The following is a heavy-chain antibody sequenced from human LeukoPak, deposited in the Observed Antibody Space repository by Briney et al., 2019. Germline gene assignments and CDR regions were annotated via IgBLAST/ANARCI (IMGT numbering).Heavy chain of an antibody. CDR3: ARLGYYYDSSGYSDSWGDY. J-gene: IGHJ4*02. CDR2: IYPGDSDT. V-gene: IGHV5-51*01. Sequence: GESLKISCKGSGYSFTSYWIGWVRQMPGKGLEWMGIIYPGDSDTRYSPSFQGQVTISADKSIRTAYLPWSSLKASDTAMYYCARLGYYYDSSGYSDSWGDYWGQGTLVTVSS. CDR1: GYSFTSYW. D-gene: IGHD3-22*01.